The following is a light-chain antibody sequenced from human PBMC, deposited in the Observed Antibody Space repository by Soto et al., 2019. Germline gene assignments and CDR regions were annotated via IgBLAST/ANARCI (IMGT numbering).Light chain of an antibody. V-gene: IGLV2-11*01. CDR1: SRDVGGYNY. J-gene: IGLJ1*01. CDR2: DVN. CDR3: SSYADIYIYV. Sequence: QSVLTQPRSVSGSPGQSVAISCTGTSRDVGGYNYVSWYQQHPGKAPKLIIYDVNRRPSGVPGRFSGSKSGNTASLTISGLQSDDEADYYCSSYADIYIYVFGPGTRSPS.